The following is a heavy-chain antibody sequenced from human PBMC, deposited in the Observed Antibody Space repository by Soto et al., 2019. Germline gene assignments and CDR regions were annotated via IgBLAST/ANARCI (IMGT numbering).Heavy chain of an antibody. CDR3: ARSRIVGSNPGY. J-gene: IGHJ4*02. V-gene: IGHV4-34*01. CDR1: GGSFSGYY. D-gene: IGHD1-26*01. CDR2: INHSGST. Sequence: QVQLQQWGAGLLKPSETLSLTCAVYGGSFSGYYWSWIRQPPGKGLEWIGEINHSGSTNYNPSLKSRVTISVDTSKNQLSLKLSSVTAADTAVYYCARSRIVGSNPGYWGQGAMVTVSS.